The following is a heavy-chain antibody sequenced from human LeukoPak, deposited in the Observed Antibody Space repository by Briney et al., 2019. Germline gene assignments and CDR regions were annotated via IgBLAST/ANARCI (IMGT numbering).Heavy chain of an antibody. V-gene: IGHV4-31*03. J-gene: IGHJ4*02. CDR3: ERGHVDYYFDY. Sequence: SETLSLTCTVSGGSISSGGSYWSWIRHHPGKGLEWFGCIYYSGSTYYNPSLKRRVSISVDTAKNQFSLKLNSVTAADTAVYYCERGHVDYYFDYWGQGTLVTVSS. CDR2: IYYSGST. D-gene: IGHD2-21*01. CDR1: GGSISSGGSY.